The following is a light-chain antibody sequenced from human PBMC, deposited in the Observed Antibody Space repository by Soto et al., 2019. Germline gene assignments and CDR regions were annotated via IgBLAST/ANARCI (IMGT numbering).Light chain of an antibody. Sequence: ELVLTQSPATLSLSPGESATLSCRASQSVSSYLAWYQQKTGQAPRLLIYDASNRATGIPDRFSGSGSGTDLTLTISSLEPEDFAVYYCQQYTVWPFTCGGGTKVDIK. CDR2: DAS. CDR3: QQYTVWPFT. J-gene: IGKJ4*01. CDR1: QSVSSY. V-gene: IGKV3-11*01.